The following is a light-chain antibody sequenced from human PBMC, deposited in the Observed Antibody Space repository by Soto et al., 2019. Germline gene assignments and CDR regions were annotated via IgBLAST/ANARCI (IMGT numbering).Light chain of an antibody. Sequence: EIVLTQSPATLSLSPGERATLSFRTSQSGSSYFAWYHQKPGRAPRLLIDDASNRATGIPARFIGSGSGTDFTLNISSLEPEDFAVYYCQQRGNWQITCGQGTRLEIK. V-gene: IGKV3-11*01. CDR1: QSGSSY. J-gene: IGKJ5*01. CDR2: DAS. CDR3: QQRGNWQIT.